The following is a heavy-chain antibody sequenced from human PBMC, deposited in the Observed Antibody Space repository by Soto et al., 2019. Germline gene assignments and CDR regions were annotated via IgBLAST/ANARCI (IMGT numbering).Heavy chain of an antibody. CDR1: GGSFSGYY. D-gene: IGHD4-17*01. V-gene: IGHV4-34*01. CDR3: ARGPTVTTDPLDY. J-gene: IGHJ4*02. Sequence: SETLSLTCAVYGGSFSGYYWSWIRQPPGKGLEWIGEINHSGSTNYNPSLKSRVTISVDTSKNQFSLKLSSVTAADTAVYYCARGPTVTTDPLDYWGQGTLVTVSS. CDR2: INHSGST.